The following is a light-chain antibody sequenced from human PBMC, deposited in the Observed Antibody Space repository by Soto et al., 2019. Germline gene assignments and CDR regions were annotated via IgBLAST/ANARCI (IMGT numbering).Light chain of an antibody. CDR3: QQYGSSPT. J-gene: IGKJ5*01. CDR1: QSVRSY. V-gene: IGKV3-20*01. CDR2: GPS. Sequence: EIVMTQSPATLSVSPGERATVSCRASQSVRSYLAWYQQKPGQAPRLLIYGPSSRATGIPDRFSGSGSGTDFTLTISRLEPEDFAVYYCQQYGSSPTFGQGTRLEIK.